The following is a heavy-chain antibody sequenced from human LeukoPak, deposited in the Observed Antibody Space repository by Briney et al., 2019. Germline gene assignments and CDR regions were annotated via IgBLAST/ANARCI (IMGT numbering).Heavy chain of an antibody. J-gene: IGHJ4*02. CDR3: ARKDFSSGSFSY. CDR2: IGLSGYPL. V-gene: IGHV3-11*04. D-gene: IGHD3-22*01. Sequence: GGSLRLSCAASGFPFSRFYMSWIRQAPGKGLEWISYIGLSGYPLDYADSVRGRFTISRDNAKNSLYLEMNSLRAEDTAVYYCARKDFSSGSFSYWGQGTLVTVSS. CDR1: GFPFSRFY.